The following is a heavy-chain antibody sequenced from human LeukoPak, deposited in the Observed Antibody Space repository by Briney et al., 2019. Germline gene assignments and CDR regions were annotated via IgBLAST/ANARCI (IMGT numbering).Heavy chain of an antibody. CDR2: ISNTGSTI. Sequence: GGSLRLSCAASGFTYSTYEMNWVRQAPGKGLEWASYISNTGSTIYYADSVKGRFTITRDNAKNSLYLQMNSLRADDTAVYYCARAQWGSGWYAFDIWGQGTLVTVSS. D-gene: IGHD6-19*01. V-gene: IGHV3-48*03. CDR3: ARAQWGSGWYAFDI. J-gene: IGHJ3*02. CDR1: GFTYSTYE.